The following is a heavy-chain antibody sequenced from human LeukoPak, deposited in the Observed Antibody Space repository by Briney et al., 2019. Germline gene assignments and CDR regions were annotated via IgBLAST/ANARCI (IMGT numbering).Heavy chain of an antibody. Sequence: PGGSLRLSCAASGFTVSSTYMNWVRQAPGKGLEWVSIIYSSGSTYYADSVKGRFTISRDNSKNTLYLQMNSLTAEDTAVYYCARGVYSLDVWGKGITVTVSS. CDR1: GFTVSSTY. D-gene: IGHD2-21*01. J-gene: IGHJ6*04. CDR3: ARGVYSLDV. V-gene: IGHV3-53*01. CDR2: IYSSGST.